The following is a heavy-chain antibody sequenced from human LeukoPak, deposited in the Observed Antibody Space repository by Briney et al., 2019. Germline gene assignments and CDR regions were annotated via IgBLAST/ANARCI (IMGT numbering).Heavy chain of an antibody. CDR1: GGSFSGYY. D-gene: IGHD1-14*01. CDR2: INHSGST. Sequence: SETLSLTCAVYGGSFSGYYWTWIRQPPGKGLEWIGEINHSGSTNYNPSLKSRVTISVDTSKNQFSLKLSSVTAADTAVYYCAGLIRPGWFDPWGQGTLVTVSS. J-gene: IGHJ5*02. V-gene: IGHV4-34*01. CDR3: AGLIRPGWFDP.